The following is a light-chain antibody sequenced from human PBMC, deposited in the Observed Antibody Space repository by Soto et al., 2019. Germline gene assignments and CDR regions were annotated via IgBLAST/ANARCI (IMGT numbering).Light chain of an antibody. CDR3: QQYNNWPPIT. J-gene: IGKJ5*01. CDR2: DTS. Sequence: EIVMTQSPATLSVSPGERATLSCRASQSVSIKLAWYQQKLGQAPRLLIYDTSTRATGIPARFSGSGSGTEFTLTISSLQPEDFAVYYCQQYNNWPPITFGQGKRLEIK. CDR1: QSVSIK. V-gene: IGKV3-15*01.